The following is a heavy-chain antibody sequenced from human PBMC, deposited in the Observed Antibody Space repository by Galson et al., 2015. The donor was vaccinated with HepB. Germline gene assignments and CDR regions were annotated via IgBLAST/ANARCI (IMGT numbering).Heavy chain of an antibody. Sequence: SLRLSCAASGFTFSSYSMNWVRQAPGKGLEWVSYISSSSSTIYYADSVKGRFTISRDNAKNSLYLQMNSLRDEDTAVYYCARDGSPEFADTAMAYDAFDIWGQGTMVTVSS. D-gene: IGHD5-18*01. CDR1: GFTFSSYS. CDR2: ISSSSSTI. CDR3: ARDGSPEFADTAMAYDAFDI. V-gene: IGHV3-48*02. J-gene: IGHJ3*02.